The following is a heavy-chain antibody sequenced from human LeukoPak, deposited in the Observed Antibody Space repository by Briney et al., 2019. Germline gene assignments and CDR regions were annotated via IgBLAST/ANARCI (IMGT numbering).Heavy chain of an antibody. V-gene: IGHV4-59*08. D-gene: IGHD2-2*01. CDR1: GGSISSYY. CDR3: ARHGGPATAELDY. J-gene: IGHJ4*02. CDR2: IYYSGST. Sequence: NSSETLSLTCTVSGGSISSYYWSWIRQPPGKGLEWIGYIYYSGSTNYNPSLKSRVTISVDTSKNQFSLKLSSVTAADTAVYYCARHGGPATAELDYWGQGTLVTVSS.